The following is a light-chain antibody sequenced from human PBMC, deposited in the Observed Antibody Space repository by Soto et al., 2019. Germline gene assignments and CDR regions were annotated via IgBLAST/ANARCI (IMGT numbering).Light chain of an antibody. Sequence: QSVLTQPASVSGSPGQSITISCTGTSRDVGGYNYVSWYQQYPGKAPKLMIYEVSNRPSGVSNRFSGSKSGNTASLTISGLLAEDEADNYCGSYTISSTLVFGGGTKLTVL. CDR1: SRDVGGYNY. CDR3: GSYTISSTLV. J-gene: IGLJ2*01. V-gene: IGLV2-14*01. CDR2: EVS.